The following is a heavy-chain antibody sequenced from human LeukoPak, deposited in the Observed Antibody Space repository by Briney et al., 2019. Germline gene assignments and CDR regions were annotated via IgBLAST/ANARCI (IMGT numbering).Heavy chain of an antibody. V-gene: IGHV3-30*02. D-gene: IGHD3-16*01. CDR2: IRHDGSHH. CDR1: GFGFSSYA. Sequence: QSGGSLRLSCAASGFGFSSYAMHWVRQAPGKGLEWVAFIRHDGSHHYHGDSVKGRFTISRDNSKNTLYLEMTSLRPEDTAVYYCAKVRLLGALGDAFDVWGQGTMVTV. CDR3: AKVRLLGALGDAFDV. J-gene: IGHJ3*01.